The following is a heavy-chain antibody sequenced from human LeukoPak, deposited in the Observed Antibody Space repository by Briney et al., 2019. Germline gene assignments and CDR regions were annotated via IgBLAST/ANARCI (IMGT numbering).Heavy chain of an antibody. CDR1: SGSISSYY. V-gene: IGHV4-59*01. Sequence: SETLSLTCTVSSGSISSYYWSWIWQPPGKGLEWIGYIHYSGSTNYNPSLKSRVSISVETSKNQFSLKLSSVTAADTAVYYCARGGPSWFDPWGQGILVTVSS. CDR3: ARGGPSWFDP. CDR2: IHYSGST. J-gene: IGHJ5*02.